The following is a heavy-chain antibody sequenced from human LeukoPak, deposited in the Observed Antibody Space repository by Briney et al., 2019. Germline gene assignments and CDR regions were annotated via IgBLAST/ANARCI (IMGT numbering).Heavy chain of an antibody. Sequence: ASVKVSCKASGYTFTGYYMHWVRQAPGQGLEWMGWINPNSGGTNYAQKFQGRVTMTRDTSISTAYMELSRLRSDDTAVYYCATSRGYCSSTSCRDDYYFDYWGQGTLVTVSS. CDR2: INPNSGGT. V-gene: IGHV1-2*02. D-gene: IGHD2-2*01. CDR3: ATSRGYCSSTSCRDDYYFDY. J-gene: IGHJ4*02. CDR1: GYTFTGYY.